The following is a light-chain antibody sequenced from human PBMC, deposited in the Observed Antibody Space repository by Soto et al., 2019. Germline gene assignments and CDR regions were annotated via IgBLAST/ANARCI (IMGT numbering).Light chain of an antibody. V-gene: IGKV3-15*01. J-gene: IGKJ4*01. CDR3: QLYNNWPLT. CDR2: GAS. Sequence: EIVMTQSPATLSVSPGERATLSCRASQSVSSNLAWYQQKPGQPPRLLIYGASTRATGIPARFSGSGSGTEFTLTISSLQSEDFAVYYCQLYNNWPLTSGGGTKVEIK. CDR1: QSVSSN.